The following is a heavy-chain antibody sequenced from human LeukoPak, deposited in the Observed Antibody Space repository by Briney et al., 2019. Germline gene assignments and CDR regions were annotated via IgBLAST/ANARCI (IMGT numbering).Heavy chain of an antibody. CDR2: INHSGST. D-gene: IGHD5-24*01. J-gene: IGHJ4*02. Sequence: PSETLSLTCAVYGGSFSGYYWSWIRQPPGKGLEWIGEINHSGSTNYNPSLKSRVTISVDTSKNQFSLKLSSVTAADTAVYYCARGRSRWLPFDYWGQGTLVTVSS. V-gene: IGHV4-34*01. CDR1: GGSFSGYY. CDR3: ARGRSRWLPFDY.